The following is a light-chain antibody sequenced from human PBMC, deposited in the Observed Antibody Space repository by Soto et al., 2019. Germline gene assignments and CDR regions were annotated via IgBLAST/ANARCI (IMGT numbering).Light chain of an antibody. V-gene: IGLV1-40*01. CDR1: TSNIGAGYE. CDR3: QSYDFSRGGWV. Sequence: QSALTQPPSVSGAPGQRVTISCTGSTSNIGAGYEVHWYQQLPGTAPRLLIYGNNNRPSGVPDRFSGSKSDTSASLDITGLQAGDEADYYCQSYDFSRGGWVFGGGTKVTVL. CDR2: GNN. J-gene: IGLJ3*02.